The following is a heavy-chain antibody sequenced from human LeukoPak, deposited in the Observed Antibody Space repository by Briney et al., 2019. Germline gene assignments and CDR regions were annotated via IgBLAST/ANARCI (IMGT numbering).Heavy chain of an antibody. D-gene: IGHD1-26*01. CDR3: ARMYRPYYFDY. Sequence: VASVTVSCKASGYTFTSYYMHWVRQAPGQGLEWMGIINPSGGSTSYAQKFQGRVNMTRDTSTSTVYMELSSLRSEDTAVYYCARMYRPYYFDYWGQGTLVTVCS. CDR2: INPSGGST. J-gene: IGHJ4*02. CDR1: GYTFTSYY. V-gene: IGHV1-46*01.